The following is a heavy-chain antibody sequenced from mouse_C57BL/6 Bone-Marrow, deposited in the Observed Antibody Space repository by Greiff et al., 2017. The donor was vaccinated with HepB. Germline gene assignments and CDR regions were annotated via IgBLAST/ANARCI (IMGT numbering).Heavy chain of an antibody. V-gene: IGHV3-8*01. CDR3: ARRYYGSSYDYAMDY. CDR1: GYSITSDY. CDR2: ISYSGST. Sequence: DVKLQESGPGLAKPSQTLSLTCSVTGYSITSDYWNWIRKFPGNKLEYMGYISYSGSTYYNPSLKSRISITRDTSKNQYYLQLNSVTTEDTATYYCARRYYGSSYDYAMDYWGQGTSVTVSS. D-gene: IGHD1-1*01. J-gene: IGHJ4*01.